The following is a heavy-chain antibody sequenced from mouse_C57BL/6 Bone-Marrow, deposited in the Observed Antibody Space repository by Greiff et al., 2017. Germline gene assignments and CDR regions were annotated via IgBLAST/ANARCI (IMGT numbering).Heavy chain of an antibody. Sequence: VQLQQPGAELVKPGASVKLSCKASGYTFTSYWMQWVKQRPGQGLEWIGEIDPSDSYTNYNQKFKGKATLTVDTSSSTAYMQLSSLTSEDSAVYYCARPLSYRDYAMDYWGQGTSVTVSS. J-gene: IGHJ4*01. CDR1: GYTFTSYW. D-gene: IGHD3-1*01. CDR3: ARPLSYRDYAMDY. CDR2: IDPSDSYT. V-gene: IGHV1-50*01.